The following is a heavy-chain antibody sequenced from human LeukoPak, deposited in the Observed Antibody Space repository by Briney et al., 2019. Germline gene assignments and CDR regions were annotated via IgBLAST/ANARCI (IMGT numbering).Heavy chain of an antibody. V-gene: IGHV3-7*01. CDR2: IKQDGSEK. J-gene: IGHJ6*03. CDR3: ARDSSNDYNFWSGYYTNYMDV. D-gene: IGHD3-3*01. Sequence: GGSLRLSCAPSEFSVGSNYMTWVRQAPGKGLEWVANIKQDGSEKYYVDSVKGGFTISRDNAQNSLYLQMNSLRAEDTAVYYCARDSSNDYNFWSGYYTNYMDVWGKGTTVTVSS. CDR1: EFSVGSNY.